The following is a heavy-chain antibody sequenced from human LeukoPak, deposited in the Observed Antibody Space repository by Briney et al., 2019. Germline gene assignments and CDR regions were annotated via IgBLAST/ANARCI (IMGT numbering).Heavy chain of an antibody. CDR3: ARDPGSPVRAFDI. CDR2: IIPIDGTA. Sequence: SVKVSCKASRDTFTRCAFSWVRQAPGQGLEWMGGIIPIDGTANFGQKFQGRVTITVDASTSTAYMELSSLRSEDTAVYYCARDPGSPVRAFDIWGQGTMVTVSS. J-gene: IGHJ3*02. V-gene: IGHV1-69*13. CDR1: RDTFTRCA. D-gene: IGHD3-10*01.